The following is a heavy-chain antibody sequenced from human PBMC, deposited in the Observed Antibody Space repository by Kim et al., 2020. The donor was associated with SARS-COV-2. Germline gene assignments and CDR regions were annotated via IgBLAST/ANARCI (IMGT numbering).Heavy chain of an antibody. CDR3: ARAGLEVGATHRTFDP. Sequence: GGSLRLSCAASGFTFSSYSMNWVRQAPGKGLEWVSSISSSSSYIYYADSVKGRFTISRDNAKNSLYLQMNSLRAEDTAVYYCARAGLEVGATHRTFDPWGQGTLVTVSS. D-gene: IGHD1-26*01. CDR2: ISSSSSYI. V-gene: IGHV3-21*01. CDR1: GFTFSSYS. J-gene: IGHJ5*02.